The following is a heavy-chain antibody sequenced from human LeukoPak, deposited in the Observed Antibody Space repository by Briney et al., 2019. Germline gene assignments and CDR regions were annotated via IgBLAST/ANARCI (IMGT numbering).Heavy chain of an antibody. J-gene: IGHJ6*04. CDR3: ASATPRCSGGSCYEMDV. Sequence: ASVKVSCKASGYTFTSYGISWVRQAPGQGLEWMGWISAYNGNTNYAQKLQGRVTMTTDTSTSTAYMELTSLRSEDTAVYYCASATPRCSGGSCYEMDVWGKGTTVTVSS. V-gene: IGHV1-18*01. D-gene: IGHD2-15*01. CDR2: ISAYNGNT. CDR1: GYTFTSYG.